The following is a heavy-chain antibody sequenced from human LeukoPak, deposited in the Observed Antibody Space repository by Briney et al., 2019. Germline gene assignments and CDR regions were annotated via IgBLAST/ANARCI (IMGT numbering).Heavy chain of an antibody. V-gene: IGHV4-38-2*01. D-gene: IGHD6-19*01. Sequence: NPSETLSLTCAVSGYSISSGYYWGWIRQPPGKGLEWIGSIYHSGTTYYNPSLKSRVTISIDTSKNQFSLKLSSVTAADTAVYYCAFARQTVAGTAYWGQGTLVTVSS. CDR3: AFARQTVAGTAY. J-gene: IGHJ4*02. CDR2: IYHSGTT. CDR1: GYSISSGYY.